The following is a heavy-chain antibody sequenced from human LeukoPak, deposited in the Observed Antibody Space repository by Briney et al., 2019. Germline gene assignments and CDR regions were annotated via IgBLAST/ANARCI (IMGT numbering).Heavy chain of an antibody. V-gene: IGHV1-2*02. D-gene: IGHD3-22*01. Sequence: ASVKVSCKASGYTFTGYYMHWVRQAPGQGLEWMGWINPNSGGTNYAQKFQGRVTMTRDTSISTAYMEQSRLRSDDTAVYYCARLESSGYYYSFDYWGQGTLVTVSS. CDR1: GYTFTGYY. CDR2: INPNSGGT. J-gene: IGHJ4*02. CDR3: ARLESSGYYYSFDY.